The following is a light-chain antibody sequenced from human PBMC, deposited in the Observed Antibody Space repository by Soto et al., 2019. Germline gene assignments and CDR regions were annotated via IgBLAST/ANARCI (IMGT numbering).Light chain of an antibody. V-gene: IGKV1-39*01. CDR1: QSISSY. CDR3: QQSCSNPLT. J-gene: IGKJ4*01. CDR2: GAS. Sequence: DIQMTQSPSSLSASVGDRVTITCRASQSISSYLIWYQHKPGEAPKLLIYGASSLYSGVPSRFSGSGSGTEFTLTINSLQPEDFATYYCQQSCSNPLTFGGGTKVEIK.